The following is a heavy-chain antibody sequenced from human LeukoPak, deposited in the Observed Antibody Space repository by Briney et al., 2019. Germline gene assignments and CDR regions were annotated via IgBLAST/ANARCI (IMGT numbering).Heavy chain of an antibody. V-gene: IGHV3-64*01. D-gene: IGHD5-24*01. CDR3: ARSRDGHYDY. CDR2: ISSNGDST. CDR1: GFTFSSYA. J-gene: IGHJ4*02. Sequence: GSLRLSCAASGFTFSSYAMYWVRQAPGKGLEYVSGISSNGDSTYYANSVKGRFTISRDNSKNTVYLQMGSLRAEDTALYYCARSRDGHYDYWGQGTLVTVSS.